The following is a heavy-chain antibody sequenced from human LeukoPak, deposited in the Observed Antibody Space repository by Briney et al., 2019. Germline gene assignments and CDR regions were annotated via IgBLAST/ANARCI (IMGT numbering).Heavy chain of an antibody. J-gene: IGHJ4*02. CDR2: ISGVDGTT. Sequence: GRSLRLSCAASGFTFSAYAMSWVRQAPGKGLEWVSAISGVDGTTYYADSVKGRFTISRDNSKNTLYLQMNSLRAEDTAVYYCAKHLRLRPAIIGYWGQGTLVTVSS. V-gene: IGHV3-23*01. CDR3: AKHLRLRPAIIGY. D-gene: IGHD5-12*01. CDR1: GFTFSAYA.